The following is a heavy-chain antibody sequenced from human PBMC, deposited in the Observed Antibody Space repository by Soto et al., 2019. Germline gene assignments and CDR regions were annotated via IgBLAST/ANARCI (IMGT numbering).Heavy chain of an antibody. Sequence: EVQLLESGGDLVQPGGSLRLSCAASQFIFSNYAMTWVRQAPGRGLEWVSGISGNGGRTYYAESVKGRFTISRDNSKNTLYLQMNSLSGDDTAVYYCARAARWLQLDQVDYWGTGTLVTVSS. CDR3: ARAARWLQLDQVDY. V-gene: IGHV3-23*01. CDR2: ISGNGGRT. CDR1: QFIFSNYA. D-gene: IGHD5-12*01. J-gene: IGHJ4*02.